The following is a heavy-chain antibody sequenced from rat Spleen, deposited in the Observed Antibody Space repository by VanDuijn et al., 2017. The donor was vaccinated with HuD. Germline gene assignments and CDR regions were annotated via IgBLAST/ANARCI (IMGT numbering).Heavy chain of an antibody. D-gene: IGHD1-6*01. CDR2: ISPSGGST. CDR3: TRTRYTTDYYYVQYFDY. J-gene: IGHJ2*01. Sequence: EVQLVESGGGLVQPGRSLKLSCAVSGFTFSNYGLHWIRQAPTKGLEWVASISPSGGSTYYRDSVKGRFTISRDNAKSTLYLQMNSLRSEDTATYYCTRTRYTTDYYYVQYFDYWGQGVMVTVSS. V-gene: IGHV5-19*01. CDR1: GFTFSNYG.